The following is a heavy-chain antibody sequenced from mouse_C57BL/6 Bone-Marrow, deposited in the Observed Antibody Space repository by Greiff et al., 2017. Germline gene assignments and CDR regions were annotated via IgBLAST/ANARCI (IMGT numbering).Heavy chain of an antibody. J-gene: IGHJ2*01. CDR3: AREGGY. CDR1: GFTFSSYG. CDR2: ISSGGSYT. Sequence: EVQVVESGGDLVKPGGSLKLSCAASGFTFSSYGMSWVRQTPDKRLEWVATISSGGSYTYYPDSVKGRFTISRDNAKNTLYLQMRSLKAEDTAMYYCAREGGYWGQGTTHKVSS. V-gene: IGHV5-6*01.